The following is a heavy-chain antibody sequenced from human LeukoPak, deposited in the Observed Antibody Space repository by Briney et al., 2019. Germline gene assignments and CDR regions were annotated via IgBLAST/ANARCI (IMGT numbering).Heavy chain of an antibody. D-gene: IGHD5-12*01. CDR1: GFTFSSYE. V-gene: IGHV3-48*03. CDR2: ISRSGSTI. J-gene: IGHJ4*02. Sequence: PGGSLRLSCVASGFTFSSYEMNWVRQAPGKGLEWISYISRSGSTIYYADSVKGRFTISRDSAKNSLYLQMHSLRAEDTAFYYCARVNGYDSIGYYFDYWGQGTLVTVSS. CDR3: ARVNGYDSIGYYFDY.